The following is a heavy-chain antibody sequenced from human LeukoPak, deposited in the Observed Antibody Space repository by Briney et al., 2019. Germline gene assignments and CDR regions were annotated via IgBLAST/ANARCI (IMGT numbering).Heavy chain of an antibody. CDR2: IYPGDSDT. D-gene: IGHD2-15*01. Sequence: GESLKISCKGSGYSFTSYWIGWVRQMPGKGLEWMGIIYPGDSDTRYSPSFQGQVTISADKSISTAYLQWSSLKASDTAMYYCAREKGYCSGGSCYSDGGMDVWGQGTLVTVSS. V-gene: IGHV5-51*01. CDR3: AREKGYCSGGSCYSDGGMDV. J-gene: IGHJ4*02. CDR1: GYSFTSYW.